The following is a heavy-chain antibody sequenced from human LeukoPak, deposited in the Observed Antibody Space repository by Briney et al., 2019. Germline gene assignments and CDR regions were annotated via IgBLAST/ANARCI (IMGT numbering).Heavy chain of an antibody. V-gene: IGHV3-23*01. Sequence: GGSLRLSCAASGFIFSSHCMNWVRQAPGKGLEWVSCVSHIGYITYYADSVKGRFTISRDDSKNRVYLQMNSLRAEDTAVYYCARGTYYYDSSGHSGVDYWGQGTLVTVSS. CDR3: ARGTYYYDSSGHSGVDY. CDR1: GFIFSSHC. D-gene: IGHD3-22*01. J-gene: IGHJ4*02. CDR2: VSHIGYIT.